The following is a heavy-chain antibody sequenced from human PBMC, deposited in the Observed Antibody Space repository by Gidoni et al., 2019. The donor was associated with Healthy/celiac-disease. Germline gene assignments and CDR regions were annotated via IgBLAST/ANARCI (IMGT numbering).Heavy chain of an antibody. CDR2: IYSGGST. J-gene: IGHJ5*02. D-gene: IGHD3-22*01. CDR3: ARVLHYDSSGYYYRWFDP. CDR1: GFTVSRNY. V-gene: IGHV3-53*01. Sequence: EVQLVESGGGLIQPGGSLRLSCAASGFTVSRNYMSWVRQAPGKGLEWVSVIYSGGSTYYADSVKGRFTISRDNSKNTLYLQMNSLRAEDTAVYYCARVLHYDSSGYYYRWFDPWGQGTLVTVSS.